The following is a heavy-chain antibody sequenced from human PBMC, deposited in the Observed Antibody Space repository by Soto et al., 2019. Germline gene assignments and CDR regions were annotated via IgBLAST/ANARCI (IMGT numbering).Heavy chain of an antibody. V-gene: IGHV3-33*01. J-gene: IGHJ4*02. D-gene: IGHD7-27*01. CDR3: VRDLLGSGGHFDY. Sequence: GGSLRLSCAASGFIFSSFGMHWVRQAPGKGLEWVAHIWYDGSNTYYADSVKGRFTISRDNSRNTLYLQMDSLRAEDTAVYHCVRDLLGSGGHFDYWGQGTPVTVSS. CDR2: IWYDGSNT. CDR1: GFIFSSFG.